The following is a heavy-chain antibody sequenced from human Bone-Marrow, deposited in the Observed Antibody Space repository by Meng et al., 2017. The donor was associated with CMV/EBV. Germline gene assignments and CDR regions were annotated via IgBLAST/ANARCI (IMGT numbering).Heavy chain of an antibody. CDR2: IGTAGDT. J-gene: IGHJ4*02. D-gene: IGHD1-26*01. CDR3: AREKGSYSGFDY. CDR1: GFTFSSYD. V-gene: IGHV3-13*03. Sequence: GGSLRLSCAACGFTFSSYDMHWVRQATGKGLEWVSAIGTAGDTYYPGSVKGQFTISRENAKNSLYLQMNSLRAEDTALYYCAREKGSYSGFDYWGQGTLVTVSS.